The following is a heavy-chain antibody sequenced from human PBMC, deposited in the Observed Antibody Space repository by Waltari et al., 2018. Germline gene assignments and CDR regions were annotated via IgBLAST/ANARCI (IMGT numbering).Heavy chain of an antibody. J-gene: IGHJ3*01. V-gene: IGHV4-39*01. D-gene: IGHD3-16*01. CDR1: GGPITKNRHD. CDR3: ATYIGASIGTAAFDV. Sequence: QLHLQESGPGLVLPSEPQALTRRVSGGPITKNRHDWGWIRQTPGKGLEWIATFSYTGATYNNPSLKSRVTISGDTSKSQFSLKLTSVTAADTAVYYCATYIGASIGTAAFDVWGRGALVTVSS. CDR2: FSYTGAT.